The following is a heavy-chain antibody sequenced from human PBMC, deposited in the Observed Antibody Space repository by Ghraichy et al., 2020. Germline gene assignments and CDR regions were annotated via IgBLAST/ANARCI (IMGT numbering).Heavy chain of an antibody. CDR3: ARHGRRNLWSGTTDAFDI. J-gene: IGHJ3*02. D-gene: IGHD3-10*01. V-gene: IGHV4-39*01. CDR1: GGSISSSSYY. CDR2: IYYSGST. Sequence: SETLSLTCTVSGGSISSSSYYWGWIRQPPGKGLEWIGSIYYSGSTYYNPSLKSRVTISVDTSKNQFSLKLSSVTAADTAVYYCARHGRRNLWSGTTDAFDIWGQGTMVTVSS.